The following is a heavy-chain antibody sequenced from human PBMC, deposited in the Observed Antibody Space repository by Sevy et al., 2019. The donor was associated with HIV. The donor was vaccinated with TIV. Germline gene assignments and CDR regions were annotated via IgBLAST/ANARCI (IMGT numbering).Heavy chain of an antibody. V-gene: IGHV3-9*01. CDR1: GFTFDDYA. Sequence: GGSLRLSCAASGFTFDDYAMHWVRQAPGKGLEWVSGISWNSGSIGYADSVKGRFTISRDNAKNSLYLQMNRLRAEDTALYYCAKDSSYSGSYYYGMDVWGQGTTVTVSS. J-gene: IGHJ6*02. CDR3: AKDSSYSGSYYYGMDV. CDR2: ISWNSGSI. D-gene: IGHD1-26*01.